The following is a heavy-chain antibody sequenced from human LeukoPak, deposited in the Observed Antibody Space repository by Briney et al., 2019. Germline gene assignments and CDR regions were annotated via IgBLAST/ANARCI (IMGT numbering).Heavy chain of an antibody. V-gene: IGHV3-21*01. CDR1: GFTFSSYS. D-gene: IGHD3-22*01. J-gene: IGHJ3*02. CDR3: AREAKPYYYDSSGYFYAFDI. Sequence: GGSLRLSCSASGFTFSSYSMNWVRQAPGKGLEWVSSISSSSSYIYYAVSQKGRFTISRDNAKNTLYLQMNSLRAEDTAVYYCAREAKPYYYDSSGYFYAFDIWGQGTMVTVSS. CDR2: ISSSSSYI.